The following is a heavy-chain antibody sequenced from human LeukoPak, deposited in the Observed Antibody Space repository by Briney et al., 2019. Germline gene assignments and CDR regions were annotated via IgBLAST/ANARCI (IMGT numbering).Heavy chain of an antibody. CDR2: IRISGSTI. V-gene: IGHV3-48*03. J-gene: IGHJ5*02. Sequence: GGSLRLSCAASGFTFSSYEMSSVRQAPGKGLEWVSYIRISGSTINYADSVKGRFTISRDNAKNSLYLQMNSLRAEDTAVYYCARDGLGYCSSTSCFPGGWFDPWGQGTLVTVSS. CDR1: GFTFSSYE. CDR3: ARDGLGYCSSTSCFPGGWFDP. D-gene: IGHD2-2*01.